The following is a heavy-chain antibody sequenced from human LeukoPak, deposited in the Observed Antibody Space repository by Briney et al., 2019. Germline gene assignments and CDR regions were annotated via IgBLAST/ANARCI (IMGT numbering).Heavy chain of an antibody. CDR2: ISYDGSNK. CDR3: AKYGSYNYYDRSPDY. V-gene: IGHV3-30*18. Sequence: GRSLRLSCAASGFTSSSYGMHWVRQAPGKGLEWAAVISYDGSNKYYADSVKGRFIISRDNSKNTLYLQMNSLRAEDTAVYFCAKYGSYNYYDRSPDYWGQGTLVTVSS. CDR1: GFTSSSYG. D-gene: IGHD3-22*01. J-gene: IGHJ4*02.